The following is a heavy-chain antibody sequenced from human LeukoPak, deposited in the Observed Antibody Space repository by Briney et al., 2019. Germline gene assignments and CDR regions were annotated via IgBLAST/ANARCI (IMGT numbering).Heavy chain of an antibody. Sequence: GGSLRLSCAASGFAFSTYAMGWVRQAPGKGLEWVSSITGGGSSYYTDSVRGRFTISRDNSKDTLYLQMNSLTAEDTAVYYCATGSTPGNGYYFDYWGQGALVTVSS. V-gene: IGHV3-23*01. CDR1: GFAFSTYA. D-gene: IGHD3-10*01. J-gene: IGHJ4*02. CDR2: ITGGGSS. CDR3: ATGSTPGNGYYFDY.